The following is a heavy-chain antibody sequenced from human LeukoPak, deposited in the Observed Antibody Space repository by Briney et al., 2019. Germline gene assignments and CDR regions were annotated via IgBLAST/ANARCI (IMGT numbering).Heavy chain of an antibody. CDR3: AIGNIVVVTASYWYFDL. CDR2: IIPILGIA. V-gene: IGHV1-69*04. CDR1: GGTFSSYA. J-gene: IGHJ2*01. Sequence: ASVKVSCKASGGTFSSYAISWVRQAPGQGLEWMGRIIPILGIANYAQKFQGRVTITADKSTSTAYMELSSLRSEDTAVYYCAIGNIVVVTASYWYFDLWGRGTLVTVFS. D-gene: IGHD2-21*02.